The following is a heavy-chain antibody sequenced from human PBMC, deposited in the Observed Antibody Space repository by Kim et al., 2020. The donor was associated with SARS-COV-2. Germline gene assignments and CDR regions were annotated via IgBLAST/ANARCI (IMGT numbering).Heavy chain of an antibody. D-gene: IGHD3-10*01. J-gene: IGHJ6*02. CDR1: GGSFSGYY. CDR3: ALHGSGSYSPPSYYYYGMDV. Sequence: SETLSLTCAVYGGSFSGYYWSWIRQPPGKGLEWIGEINHSGSTNYNPSLKSRVTISVDTSKNQFSLKLSSVTAADTAVYYCALHGSGSYSPPSYYYYGMDVWGQGTTVTVSS. CDR2: INHSGST. V-gene: IGHV4-34*01.